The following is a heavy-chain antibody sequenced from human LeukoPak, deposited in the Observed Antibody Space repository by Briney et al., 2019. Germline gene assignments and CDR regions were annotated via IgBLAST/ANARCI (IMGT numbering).Heavy chain of an antibody. J-gene: IGHJ4*02. CDR1: GGSISSSNW. CDR2: IYHSGST. CDR3: ASHITMVRGDPVSFDY. D-gene: IGHD3-10*01. V-gene: IGHV4-4*02. Sequence: PSETLSLTCAVSGGSISSSNWWSWVRQPPGKGLEWIGEIYHSGSTNYNPSLKSRVTISVDKSKNQFSLKLSSVTAADTAVYYCASHITMVRGDPVSFDYWGQGTLVTVSS.